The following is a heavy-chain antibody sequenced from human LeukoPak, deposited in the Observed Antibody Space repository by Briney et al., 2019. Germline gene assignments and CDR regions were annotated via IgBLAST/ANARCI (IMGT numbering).Heavy chain of an antibody. J-gene: IGHJ5*02. CDR1: GVSFSGYY. CDR2: INHSGST. V-gene: IGHV4-34*01. CDR3: ARVQTGDPRYYYDSSDWFDP. Sequence: SETLSLTCAVYGVSFSGYYRSWIRQPPGKGLEWIWGINHSGSTKYNPSLKSRVTISVDTSKKQFSLTLSTMTASDTAVYYCARVQTGDPRYYYDSSDWFDPWGQGTLVTVSS. D-gene: IGHD3-22*01.